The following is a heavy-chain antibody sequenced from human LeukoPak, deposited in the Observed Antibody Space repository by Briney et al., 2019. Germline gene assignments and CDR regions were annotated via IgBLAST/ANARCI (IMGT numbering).Heavy chain of an antibody. Sequence: GGSLRLSCAASGFTVSSNYMSWVRQAPGKGLEWVSSISSSSSYIYYADSVKGRFTISRDNAKNSLYLQMNSLRAEDTAVYYCAREGQLAYFDYWGQGTLVTVSS. CDR3: AREGQLAYFDY. D-gene: IGHD6-13*01. V-gene: IGHV3-21*01. CDR2: ISSSSSYI. CDR1: GFTVSSNY. J-gene: IGHJ4*02.